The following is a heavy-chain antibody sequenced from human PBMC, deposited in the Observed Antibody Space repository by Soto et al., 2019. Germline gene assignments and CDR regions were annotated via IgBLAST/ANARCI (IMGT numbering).Heavy chain of an antibody. CDR1: GGSFSGYH. D-gene: IGHD3-9*01. CDR3: ARVFEHYDILTGFFPHFDY. CDR2: INHSGST. J-gene: IGHJ4*02. Sequence: QVQLQQWGAGLLKPSETLSLTCAVYGGSFSGYHWSRIRQPPGKGLEWIGDINHSGSTNYNPSLKSRVTISVDTSKNQFSLRLSSVTAADTAVYYCARVFEHYDILTGFFPHFDYWGQGTLVTVSS. V-gene: IGHV4-34*01.